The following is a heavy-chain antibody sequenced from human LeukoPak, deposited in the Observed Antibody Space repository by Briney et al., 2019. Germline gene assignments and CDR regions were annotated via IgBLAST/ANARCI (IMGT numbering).Heavy chain of an antibody. V-gene: IGHV3-23*01. CDR1: GFTFSSYA. D-gene: IGHD5-24*01. J-gene: IGHJ5*02. Sequence: GGSLRLSCAASGFTFSSYAMSWVRQAPGKGLEWVSAISGSGGSTYYADSVKGRFTISRDNSKNTLYLQMNSLRAEDTAVYYCAKDWGRDGYNIDWFDPWGQGTQVTVSS. CDR3: AKDWGRDGYNIDWFDP. CDR2: ISGSGGST.